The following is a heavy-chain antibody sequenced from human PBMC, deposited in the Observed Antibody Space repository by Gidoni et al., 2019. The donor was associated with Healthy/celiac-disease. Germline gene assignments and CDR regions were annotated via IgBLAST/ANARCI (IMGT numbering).Heavy chain of an antibody. J-gene: IGHJ6*03. Sequence: QVQLVQSGAEVKKPGASVKVSCKASGYTFTGYYMHWVRQAPGQGLEWMGWINPNSGGTNYAQKFQGWVTMTRDTSISTAYMELSRLRSDDTAVYYCARGGYGSPSDYYYYYMYVWGKGTTVTVSS. CDR2: INPNSGGT. D-gene: IGHD4-17*01. V-gene: IGHV1-2*04. CDR1: GYTFTGYY. CDR3: ARGGYGSPSDYYYYYMYV.